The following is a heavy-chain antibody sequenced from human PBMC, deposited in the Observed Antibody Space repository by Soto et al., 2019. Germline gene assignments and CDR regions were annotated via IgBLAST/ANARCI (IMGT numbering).Heavy chain of an antibody. CDR2: IYYSGST. CDR3: ARQSLVVT. Sequence: QLQLQESGPGLVKPSETLSLTCTVSGGSISSSSYYWGWIRQTPGKGLEWIGSIYYSGSTYYNPSLKSRVTISVDTSKNQFSLKLSSVTAADTAVYYCARQSLVVTWGQGTLVTVSS. V-gene: IGHV4-39*01. J-gene: IGHJ5*02. D-gene: IGHD2-8*02. CDR1: GGSISSSSYY.